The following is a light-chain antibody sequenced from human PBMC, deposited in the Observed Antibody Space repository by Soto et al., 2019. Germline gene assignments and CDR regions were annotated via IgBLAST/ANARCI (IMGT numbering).Light chain of an antibody. Sequence: DIQMTQSPSSVSASVGDRVIITCRASQAFSNLLAWYQQKRGKAPKLLIYGISTLQGGVPSRFSGSESGADFTLTISSVQPEDSATYYCQQAATFPLTFGGGTDVEI. CDR2: GIS. J-gene: IGKJ4*01. CDR1: QAFSNL. V-gene: IGKV1-12*01. CDR3: QQAATFPLT.